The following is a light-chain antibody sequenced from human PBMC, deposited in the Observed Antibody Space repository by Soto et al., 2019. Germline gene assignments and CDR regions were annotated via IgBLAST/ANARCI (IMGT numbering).Light chain of an antibody. J-gene: IGKJ1*01. CDR2: GES. CDR1: QTVLYSSNNKNY. Sequence: DIVMTQSQDSLAVSLGERATINCKSSQTVLYSSNNKNYLAWYQQKPGQAPRLLIYGESNRATGIPDRFSGSGSGTDFTLTITRLEPEDFAMYYCPRYDSLRTVGPGTQVDIK. CDR3: PRYDSLRT. V-gene: IGKV4-1*01.